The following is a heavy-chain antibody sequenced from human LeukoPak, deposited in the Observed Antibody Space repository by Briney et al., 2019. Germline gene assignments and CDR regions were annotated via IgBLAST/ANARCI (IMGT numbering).Heavy chain of an antibody. CDR1: GFTFNNYA. D-gene: IGHD3-10*01. Sequence: GGSLRLSCAASGFTFNNYAMSWVRQAPGKGLEWVSGISWNSGSIGYADSVKGRFTISRDNAKNSLYLQMNSLRAEDTALYYCAKGLGIWFGELLHAFDIWGQGTMVTVSS. CDR3: AKGLGIWFGELLHAFDI. V-gene: IGHV3-9*01. J-gene: IGHJ3*02. CDR2: ISWNSGSI.